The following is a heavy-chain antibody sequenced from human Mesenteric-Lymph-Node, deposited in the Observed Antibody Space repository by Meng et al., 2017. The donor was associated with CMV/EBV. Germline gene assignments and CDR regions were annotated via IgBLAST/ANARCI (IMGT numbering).Heavy chain of an antibody. Sequence: GGSLRLSCAAAGFTISSYAMSWVRQAPGKGLEWVAVISYDGSNKYYADSVKGRFTISRDNSKNTLYLQMNSLRAEDTAVYYCAAATTGSTDDAFDIWGQGTMVTVSS. CDR2: ISYDGSNK. D-gene: IGHD2-8*02. CDR1: GFTISSYA. CDR3: AAATTGSTDDAFDI. J-gene: IGHJ3*02. V-gene: IGHV3-30-3*01.